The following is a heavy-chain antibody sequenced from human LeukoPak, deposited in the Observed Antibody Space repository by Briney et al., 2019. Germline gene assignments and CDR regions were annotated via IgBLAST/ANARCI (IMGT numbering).Heavy chain of an antibody. CDR1: GYTFTNYG. CDR3: ARGFGGVDY. Sequence: ASVKVSCKGSGYTFTNYGINWVRQAPGQGLEWMGWISGYNGNTNYAQKFQGRVTMTTDTSTSTAYMELRSLRFDDTAVYYCARGFGGVDYWGQGTLVTVSS. D-gene: IGHD3-10*01. J-gene: IGHJ4*02. V-gene: IGHV1-18*01. CDR2: ISGYNGNT.